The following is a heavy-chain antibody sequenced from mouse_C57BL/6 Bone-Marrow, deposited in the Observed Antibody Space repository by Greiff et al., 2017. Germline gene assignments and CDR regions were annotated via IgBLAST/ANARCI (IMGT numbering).Heavy chain of an antibody. J-gene: IGHJ1*03. CDR1: GFTFSDYG. CDR3: ARHYYGSRRDWYVDV. CDR2: ISNLAYSI. D-gene: IGHD1-1*01. Sequence: EVQVVESGGGLVQPGGSLKLSCAASGFTFSDYGMAWVRQAPRKGPEWVAFISNLAYSIYYADPVTGRFTISRANAKNTLYLEMSSLRTEDTAIYYCARHYYGSRRDWYVDVWGTGTTVTVSS. V-gene: IGHV5-15*01.